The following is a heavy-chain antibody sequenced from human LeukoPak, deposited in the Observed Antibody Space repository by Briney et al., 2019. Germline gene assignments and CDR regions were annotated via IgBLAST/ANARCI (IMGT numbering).Heavy chain of an antibody. CDR2: IYPGDSDT. D-gene: IGHD3-22*01. V-gene: IGHV5-51*01. Sequence: GESLKISCKGSGYSFTNYWIDWVRQMPGKGLEWMGSIYPGDSDTRYSPSFQGQVTISADKSISTAYLQWSSLKASDTAMYYCAGLTSYDSSGYYLHWGQGTLVTVSS. CDR1: GYSFTNYW. CDR3: AGLTSYDSSGYYLH. J-gene: IGHJ4*02.